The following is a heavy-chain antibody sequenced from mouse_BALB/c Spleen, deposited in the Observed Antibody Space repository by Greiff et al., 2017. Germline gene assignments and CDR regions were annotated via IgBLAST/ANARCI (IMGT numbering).Heavy chain of an antibody. V-gene: IGHV5-6-3*01. Sequence: EVQVVESGGGLVQPGGSLKLSCAASGFTFSSYGMSWVRQTPDKRLELVATINSNGGSTYYPDSVKGRFTISRDNAKNTLYLQMSSLKSEDTAMYYCARITTVVDWYFDVWGAGTTVTVSS. D-gene: IGHD1-1*01. CDR2: INSNGGST. CDR1: GFTFSSYG. CDR3: ARITTVVDWYFDV. J-gene: IGHJ1*01.